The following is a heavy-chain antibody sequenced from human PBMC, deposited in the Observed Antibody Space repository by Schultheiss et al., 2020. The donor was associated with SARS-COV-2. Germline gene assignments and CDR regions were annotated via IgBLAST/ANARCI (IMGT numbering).Heavy chain of an antibody. J-gene: IGHJ4*02. V-gene: IGHV4-59*12. D-gene: IGHD4-11*01. CDR3: ARFTVTNYFDY. CDR1: GGSISSYY. Sequence: SETLSLTCTVSGGSISSYYWSWIRQPPGKGLEWIGSIYYSGSTYYNPSLKSRVTISVDTSKNQFSLKLSSVTAADTAVYYCARFTVTNYFDYWGQGTLVTVSS. CDR2: IYYSGST.